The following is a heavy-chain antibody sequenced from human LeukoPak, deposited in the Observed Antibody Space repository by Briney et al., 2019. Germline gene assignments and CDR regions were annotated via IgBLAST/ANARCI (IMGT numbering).Heavy chain of an antibody. CDR2: ISRSGNKT. Sequence: GGSLRLFCAASGFTFSSYAMSWVRQAPGKGLEWVSAISRSGNKTYYTDSVRGRFTISSDNSKHTLYLQMNSLRAEDTALYYCAKEGVTPFDYWGQGTLVTVSS. V-gene: IGHV3-23*01. CDR3: AKEGVTPFDY. D-gene: IGHD3-10*01. J-gene: IGHJ4*02. CDR1: GFTFSSYA.